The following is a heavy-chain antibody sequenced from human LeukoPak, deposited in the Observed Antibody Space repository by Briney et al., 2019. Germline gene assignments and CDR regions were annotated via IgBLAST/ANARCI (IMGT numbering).Heavy chain of an antibody. V-gene: IGHV1-2*02. D-gene: IGHD6-6*01. CDR3: ARDQAIMAYSSSVLRNDY. CDR2: INPNSGGT. CDR1: GYTFTGYY. J-gene: IGHJ4*02. Sequence: GASVKVSCKASGYTFTGYYMHWVRQAPGQGLEWMGWINPNSGGTNYAQKFQGRVTMTRGTSISTAYMELSRLRSDDTAVYYCARDQAIMAYSSSVLRNDYWGQGTLVTVSS.